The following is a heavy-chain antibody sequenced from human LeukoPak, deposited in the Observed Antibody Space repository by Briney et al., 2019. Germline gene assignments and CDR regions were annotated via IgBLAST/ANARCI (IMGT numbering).Heavy chain of an antibody. V-gene: IGHV3-33*01. CDR1: GFTFSTYG. D-gene: IGHD1-26*01. Sequence: GGSLRLSCAASGFTFSTYGMHWVRQAPGKGLEWVAVVWHDGSNKFYADSMKGRITISRDNSKNTLYLQMNTLRAEDSALYYCARAPQWEPPDCWGQGILVIVSS. J-gene: IGHJ4*02. CDR3: ARAPQWEPPDC. CDR2: VWHDGSNK.